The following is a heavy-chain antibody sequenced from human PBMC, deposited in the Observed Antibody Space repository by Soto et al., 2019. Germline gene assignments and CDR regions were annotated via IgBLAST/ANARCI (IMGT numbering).Heavy chain of an antibody. D-gene: IGHD1-1*01. CDR3: ARDRPTLNELFRNWFDP. Sequence: ASVKVSCKASGGTFSSYAISWVRQAPGQGLEWMGGIIPIFGTANYAQKFQGRVTITADKSTSTAYMELSSLRSEDTAVYYCARDRPTLNELFRNWFDPWGQGTLVTVSS. CDR1: GGTFSSYA. J-gene: IGHJ5*02. CDR2: IIPIFGTA. V-gene: IGHV1-69*06.